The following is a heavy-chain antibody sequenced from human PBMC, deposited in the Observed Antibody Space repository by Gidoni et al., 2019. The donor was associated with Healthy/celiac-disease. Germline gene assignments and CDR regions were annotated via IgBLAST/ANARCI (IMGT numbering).Heavy chain of an antibody. CDR3: ARDGVNYDSSGYYYEPTTRPAISNYYYGMDV. CDR2: INPSGGST. J-gene: IGHJ6*02. D-gene: IGHD3-22*01. CDR1: GYTFTSYY. Sequence: QVQLVQSGAEVKKPGASVTVSCKASGYTFTSYYMHWVRQAPGQGLEWMGIINPSGGSTSYAQKFQGRVTMTRDTSTSTVYMELSSLRSEDTAVYYCARDGVNYDSSGYYYEPTTRPAISNYYYGMDVWGQGTTVTVSS. V-gene: IGHV1-46*01.